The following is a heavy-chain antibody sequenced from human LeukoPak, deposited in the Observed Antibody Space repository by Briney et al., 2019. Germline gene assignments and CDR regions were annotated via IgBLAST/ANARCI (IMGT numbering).Heavy chain of an antibody. Sequence: KAGGSPRLSCAASGFTFSSYSMNWVRQAPGKGLEWVSSISSSSSYIYYADSVKGRFTISRDNAKNSLYLQMNSLRAEDTAVYYCARGWRGGYSSSWYYFDYWGQGTLVTVSS. CDR1: GFTFSSYS. CDR2: ISSSSSYI. V-gene: IGHV3-21*01. J-gene: IGHJ4*02. CDR3: ARGWRGGYSSSWYYFDY. D-gene: IGHD6-13*01.